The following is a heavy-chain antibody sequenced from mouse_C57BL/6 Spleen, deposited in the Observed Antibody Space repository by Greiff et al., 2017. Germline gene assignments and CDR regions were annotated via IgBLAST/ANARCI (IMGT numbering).Heavy chain of an antibody. CDR1: GYSFTDYN. J-gene: IGHJ1*03. V-gene: IGHV1-39*01. CDR2: INPNYGTT. Sequence: EVQLQESGPELVKPGASVKISCKASGYSFTDYNMNWVKQSNGKSLEWIGVINPNYGTTSYNQKFKGKATLTVDQSSSTAYMQHNSLTSEDSAVYYCARGGDYAMYWYFGVWGTGTTVTVSS. CDR3: ARGGDYAMYWYFGV. D-gene: IGHD2-4*01.